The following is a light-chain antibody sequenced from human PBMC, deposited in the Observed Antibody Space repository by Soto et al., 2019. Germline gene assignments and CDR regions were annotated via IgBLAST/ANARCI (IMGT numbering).Light chain of an antibody. Sequence: QSALTQPPSASGSPGQSVTISCTGTSSDVGGYNSVSWYQHHPGKAPKLMIYEVSKRPSGVPDRFSGSKSANTASLTVSGLQAEDEGDYYCSSYAGSSNYVFGTGTKLTVL. CDR2: EVS. J-gene: IGLJ1*01. V-gene: IGLV2-8*01. CDR3: SSYAGSSNYV. CDR1: SSDVGGYNS.